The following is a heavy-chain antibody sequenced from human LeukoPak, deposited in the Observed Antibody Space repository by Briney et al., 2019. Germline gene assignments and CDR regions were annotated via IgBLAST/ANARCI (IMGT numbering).Heavy chain of an antibody. V-gene: IGHV3-49*04. CDR1: GFTFGDYA. Sequence: GGSLRLSCTTSGFTFGDYAMTWVRQAPGKGLEWVGFIRSKAYGGTTEFAASVKGRFTISRDDSKSIAYLQMDSLKTEDTAVYYCTTYDPSNYYGMDVWGQGTTVTVS. CDR2: IRSKAYGGTT. CDR3: TTYDPSNYYGMDV. D-gene: IGHD5-12*01. J-gene: IGHJ6*02.